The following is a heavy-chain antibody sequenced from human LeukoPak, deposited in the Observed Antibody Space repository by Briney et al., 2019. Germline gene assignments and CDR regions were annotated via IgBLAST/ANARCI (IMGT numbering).Heavy chain of an antibody. Sequence: PSETLSLTCTVSGGSISSYYWSWIRQPPGKGLEWIGYIYYSGSTNYNPSLKSRVTISVDTSKNQFSLKLSSVTAADTAVYYCARATYSSGWYFHSDYWGQGTLVTVSS. D-gene: IGHD6-19*01. V-gene: IGHV4-59*01. CDR1: GGSISSYY. CDR2: IYYSGST. J-gene: IGHJ4*02. CDR3: ARATYSSGWYFHSDY.